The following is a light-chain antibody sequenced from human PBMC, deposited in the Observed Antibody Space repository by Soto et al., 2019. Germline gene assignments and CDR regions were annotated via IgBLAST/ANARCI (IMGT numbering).Light chain of an antibody. J-gene: IGLJ2*01. Sequence: QSVLTQPPSVSGAPGQRVTISCTGNSSNIGAGFDVHWYQQLPGTAPKLLICGNSNRPSGVPDRFSGSKSGTSASLAITGLQAEDEADYYCQSYDSSLSAYVVFGGGTKL. CDR1: SSNIGAGFD. CDR3: QSYDSSLSAYVV. V-gene: IGLV1-40*01. CDR2: GNS.